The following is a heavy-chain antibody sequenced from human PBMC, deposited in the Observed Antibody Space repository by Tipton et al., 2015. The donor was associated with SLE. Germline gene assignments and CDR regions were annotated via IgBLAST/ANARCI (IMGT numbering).Heavy chain of an antibody. CDR1: GGSFSGYY. D-gene: IGHD2-2*01. V-gene: IGHV4-34*01. J-gene: IGHJ6*02. CDR3: VSGAVPGAMDV. CDR2: INHSRGT. Sequence: TLSLTCAVYGGSFSGYYWSWIRQPPGKGLEWIGEINHSRGTNYNPSLKSRVTIFLDTSKNQFSLKVRSVTAADTAVYYCVSGAVPGAMDVWGQGTTVTVSS.